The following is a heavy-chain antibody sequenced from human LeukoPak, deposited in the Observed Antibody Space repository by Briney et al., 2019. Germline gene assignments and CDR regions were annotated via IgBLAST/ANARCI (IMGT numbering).Heavy chain of an antibody. J-gene: IGHJ4*02. CDR3: AKDQGYSGSSSY. D-gene: IGHD1-26*01. Sequence: GGSLRLSCAASGFTFHNNGMSWVRQAPGKGLEWVSAISGSGGSTYYADSVKGRFTISRDNSKNTLYLQMNSLRAEDTAVYYCAKDQGYSGSSSYWGQGTLVTVSS. CDR1: GFTFHNNG. CDR2: ISGSGGST. V-gene: IGHV3-23*01.